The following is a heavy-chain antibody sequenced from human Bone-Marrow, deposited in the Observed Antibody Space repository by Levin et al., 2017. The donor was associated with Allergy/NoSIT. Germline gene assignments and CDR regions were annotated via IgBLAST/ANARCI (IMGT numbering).Heavy chain of an antibody. D-gene: IGHD6-19*01. V-gene: IGHV3-48*02. CDR2: ISTSSGT. J-gene: IGHJ4*02. CDR1: GFTFSTYA. CDR3: ARDLQATDKSGWCRPYDC. Sequence: GGSLRLSCVASGFTFSTYAMNWVRQAPGKGLELISYISTSSGTYYADSVKGRFTISRDNVKNSLYLQMNSLRDEDTALYYCARDLQATDKSGWCRPYDCWGQGTLVTVSS.